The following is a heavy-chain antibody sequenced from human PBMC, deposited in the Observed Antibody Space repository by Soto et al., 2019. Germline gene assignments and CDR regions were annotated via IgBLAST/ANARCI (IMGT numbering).Heavy chain of an antibody. D-gene: IGHD2-2*01. J-gene: IGHJ4*01. Sequence: PGESLKISCQASGFGVTSFWIGWVRQMPGKGLEWMGLIYPGDSQTLYSPSFEGQVTISADKSISTVYLQWRSLKASDTAKYFCARRYVGANRSSPYYLDYWGQGTLVTVSS. CDR1: GFGVTSFW. CDR2: IYPGDSQT. V-gene: IGHV5-51*01. CDR3: ARRYVGANRSSPYYLDY.